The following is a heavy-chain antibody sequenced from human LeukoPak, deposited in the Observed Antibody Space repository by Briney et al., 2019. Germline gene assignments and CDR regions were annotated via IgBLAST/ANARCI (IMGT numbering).Heavy chain of an antibody. CDR3: ATLSPGTTGTARY. CDR2: ISAYNGNT. J-gene: IGHJ4*02. V-gene: IGHV1-18*01. Sequence: GGSLRLSCAASGFTFTSYGISWVRQAPGQGLEWMGWISAYNGNTNYAQKLQGRVTMTEDTSTDTAYMELSSLRSEDTAVYYCATLSPGTTGTARYWGQGTLVTVSS. CDR1: GFTFTSYG. D-gene: IGHD1-1*01.